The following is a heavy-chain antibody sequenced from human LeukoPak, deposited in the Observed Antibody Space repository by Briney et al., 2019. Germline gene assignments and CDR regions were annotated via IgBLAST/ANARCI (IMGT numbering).Heavy chain of an antibody. CDR2: THYSGST. D-gene: IGHD6-13*01. CDR1: GGSISNYY. CDR3: ARGAAGTGAADY. J-gene: IGHJ4*02. V-gene: IGHV4-59*01. Sequence: SETLSLTCTVSGGSISNYYWTWIRQPPGKGLEWIGYTHYSGSTKYKPSLKSRLTISVDSSKNQFSLRLSSVTAADTAVYFCARGAAGTGAADYWGQGTLVTVSS.